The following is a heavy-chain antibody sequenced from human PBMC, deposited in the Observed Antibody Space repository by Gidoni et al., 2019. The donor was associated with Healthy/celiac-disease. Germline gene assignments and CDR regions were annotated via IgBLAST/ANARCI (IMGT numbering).Heavy chain of an antibody. CDR1: GFTFSSYA. J-gene: IGHJ4*02. V-gene: IGHV3-64*01. D-gene: IGHD3-9*01. CDR2: ISSNGGST. CDR3: ARANDEYDILTGYYDY. Sequence: EVQLVESGGGLVQPGGSLRLYCAASGFTFSSYAMHWVRQAPGKGLESVSAISSNGGSTYYANSVKGRFTISRDNSKNTLYLQMGSLRAEDMAVYYCARANDEYDILTGYYDYWGQGTLVTVSS.